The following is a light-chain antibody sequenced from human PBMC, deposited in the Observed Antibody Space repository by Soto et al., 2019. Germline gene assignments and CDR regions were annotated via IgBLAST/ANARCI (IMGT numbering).Light chain of an antibody. V-gene: IGKV1-5*01. J-gene: IGKJ1*01. CDR3: QQYNNWPQT. CDR1: QSISSW. CDR2: GAS. Sequence: DIQMTQSPSTLSASVGDRVTITCRASQSISSWLAWYQQKQGKAPKLLIYGASTRATGIPARFSGSGSGTEFTLTISSLQSEDFAVYYCQQYNNWPQTFGQGTKVDI.